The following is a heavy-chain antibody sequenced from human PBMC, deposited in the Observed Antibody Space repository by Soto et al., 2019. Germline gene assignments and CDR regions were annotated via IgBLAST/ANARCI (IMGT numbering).Heavy chain of an antibody. CDR3: ARDYGARCSGGSCPYYYYYGMDV. D-gene: IGHD2-15*01. Sequence: QVQLQESGPGLVKPSQTLSLTCTVSGGSISSGDYYWSWIRQPPGKGLEWIGYIYYSGSTYYNPSLKSRVTISVDTSKNQFSLKLSSVTAADTAVYYCARDYGARCSGGSCPYYYYYGMDVWGQGTTVTVSS. J-gene: IGHJ6*02. V-gene: IGHV4-30-4*01. CDR1: GGSISSGDYY. CDR2: IYYSGST.